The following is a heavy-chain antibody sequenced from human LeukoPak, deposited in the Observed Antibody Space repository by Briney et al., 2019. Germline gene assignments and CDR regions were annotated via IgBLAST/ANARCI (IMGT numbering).Heavy chain of an antibody. V-gene: IGHV4-59*01. J-gene: IGHJ4*02. D-gene: IGHD1-26*01. Sequence: SETLSLICTVSGGSISSYYWSWIRQPPGKGLEWIGYIYYSGSTNYNPSLKSRVTISVDTSKNQFSLKLSSVTAADTAVYYCARGIASGSYYFFDYWGQGTLVTVSS. CDR2: IYYSGST. CDR1: GGSISSYY. CDR3: ARGIASGSYYFFDY.